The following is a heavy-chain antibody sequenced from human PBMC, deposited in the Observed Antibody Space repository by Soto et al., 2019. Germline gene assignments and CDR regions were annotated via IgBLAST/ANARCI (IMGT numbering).Heavy chain of an antibody. D-gene: IGHD3-10*01. J-gene: IGHJ3*02. CDR2: INPSGGST. V-gene: IGHV1-46*01. Sequence: ASVKVSCKASGYTFTSYYMHWVRQAPGQGLEWMGIINPSGGSTSYAQKFQGRVTMTRDTSTSTVYMELSSLRSEATAVYYCARDYYDSGSPDAFDIWGLGTMVTIS. CDR3: ARDYYDSGSPDAFDI. CDR1: GYTFTSYY.